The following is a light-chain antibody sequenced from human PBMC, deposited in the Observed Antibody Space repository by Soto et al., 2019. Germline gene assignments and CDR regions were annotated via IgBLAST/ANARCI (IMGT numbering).Light chain of an antibody. Sequence: QSVLTQPPSASGTPGQRVAISCSGGSSDIGSNPVNWYLHLPGAAPKLLIYRDNQRPSGVPDRFSGSKSGTSASLTSSGLQSEDEADYFCSAWDDNIYGPVFGGGTKVTVL. CDR2: RDN. V-gene: IGLV1-44*01. J-gene: IGLJ2*01. CDR1: SSDIGSNP. CDR3: SAWDDNIYGPV.